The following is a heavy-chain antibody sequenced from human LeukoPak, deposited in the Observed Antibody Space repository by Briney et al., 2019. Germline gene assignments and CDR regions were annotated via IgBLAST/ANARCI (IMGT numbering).Heavy chain of an antibody. J-gene: IGHJ4*02. CDR3: ASSSGRLGIDY. V-gene: IGHV3-64*01. D-gene: IGHD6-19*01. CDR1: GFTFNTYD. CDR2: VTFNGGST. Sequence: GGSLRLSSAASGFTFNTYDMHWVRQAPGMGLEYVSGVTFNGGSTNYANSVKGRFTISRDNSKNTLYLQMGSLRGEDMAVYYCASSSGRLGIDYWGQGTLVTVSS.